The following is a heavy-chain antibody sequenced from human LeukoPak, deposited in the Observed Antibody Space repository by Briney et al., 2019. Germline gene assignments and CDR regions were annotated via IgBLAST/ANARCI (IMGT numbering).Heavy chain of an antibody. D-gene: IGHD5-18*01. CDR1: GGSISSSSYY. V-gene: IGHV4-39*07. Sequence: PSETLSLTCTVSGGSISSSSYYWGWIRQPPWKGLEWIGSIYYSGSTYYNPSLKSRVTISVDTSKNQFSLKLSSVTAADTAVYYCARADNDGYSYGYFFDYWGQGTLVTVSS. CDR2: IYYSGST. J-gene: IGHJ4*02. CDR3: ARADNDGYSYGYFFDY.